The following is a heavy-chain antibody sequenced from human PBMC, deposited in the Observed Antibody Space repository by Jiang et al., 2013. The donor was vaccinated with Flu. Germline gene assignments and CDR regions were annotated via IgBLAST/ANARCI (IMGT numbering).Heavy chain of an antibody. CDR3: TRDLDWNFRGMDV. CDR1: SVSSNSVG. Sequence: SVSSNSVGWNWIRQSPSRGLEWLGRTYYRSKWSNDYAVSVKSRITINPDSSKNQFSLHLNSVTPEDTAVYYCTRDLDWNFRGMDVWGQGTTVTVSS. CDR2: TYYRSKWSN. V-gene: IGHV6-1*01. J-gene: IGHJ6*02. D-gene: IGHD1-7*01.